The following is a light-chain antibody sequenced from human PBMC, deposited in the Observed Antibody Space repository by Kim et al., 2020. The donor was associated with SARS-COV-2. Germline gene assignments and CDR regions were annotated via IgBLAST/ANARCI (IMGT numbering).Light chain of an antibody. V-gene: IGLV2-8*01. Sequence: PGQSVTTSCTGTSGDVGGYNYVSWYQQHPGKAPKLMIYEVSKRPSGVPDRFSGSKSGNTASLTVSGLQAEDEADYYCSSYAGSNNVFGTGTKVTVL. CDR3: SSYAGSNNV. J-gene: IGLJ1*01. CDR1: SGDVGGYNY. CDR2: EVS.